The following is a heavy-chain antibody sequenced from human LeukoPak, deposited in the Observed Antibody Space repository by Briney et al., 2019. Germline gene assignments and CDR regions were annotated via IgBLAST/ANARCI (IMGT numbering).Heavy chain of an antibody. CDR1: GGSFSGYY. J-gene: IGHJ4*02. D-gene: IGHD6-19*01. Sequence: SETLSLTCAVYGGSFSGYYWSWIRQPPGKGLEWIGEINHSGSTIYNPSPKSRVTISVDTSKNQFSLKLSSVTAADTAVYYCANLAVAGMDYWGQGTLVTVSS. CDR3: ANLAVAGMDY. CDR2: INHSGST. V-gene: IGHV4-34*01.